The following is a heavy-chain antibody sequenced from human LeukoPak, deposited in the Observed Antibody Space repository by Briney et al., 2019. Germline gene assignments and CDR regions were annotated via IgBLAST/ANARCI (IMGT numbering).Heavy chain of an antibody. CDR2: IWYDGSNK. Sequence: PGGSLRLSRAASGFTFSSYGMHWVRQAPGKGLEWVAAIWYDGSNKYYADSVKGQFTISRDNSKNTLYLQMNSLRAEDTAVYYCVRGPYGSGSYRWGQGTLVTVSA. J-gene: IGHJ4*02. D-gene: IGHD3-10*01. V-gene: IGHV3-33*01. CDR3: VRGPYGSGSYR. CDR1: GFTFSSYG.